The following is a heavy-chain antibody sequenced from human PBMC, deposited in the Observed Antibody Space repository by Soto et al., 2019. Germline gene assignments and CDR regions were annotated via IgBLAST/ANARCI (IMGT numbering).Heavy chain of an antibody. CDR3: ARGPSGDKVDY. Sequence: QVQLQESGPGLVEPSQTLSLTCTVSGDSISNGYYTWSWIRQPPGKDLEWIGHIYNSVNTYSNPSLNSRVTISPDTSKNQFSLKLSSVTAADTALYYCARGPSGDKVDYWGQGTLVTVSS. J-gene: IGHJ4*02. D-gene: IGHD3-10*01. CDR1: GDSISNGYYT. CDR2: IYNSVNT. V-gene: IGHV4-30-4*01.